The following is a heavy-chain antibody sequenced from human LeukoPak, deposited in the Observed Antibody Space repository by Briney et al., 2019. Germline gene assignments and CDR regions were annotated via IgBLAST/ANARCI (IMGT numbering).Heavy chain of an antibody. V-gene: IGHV3-15*01. D-gene: IGHD2-2*02. CDR1: GLTFSNVW. J-gene: IGHJ4*02. CDR2: IKSKTHGGTT. Sequence: GGSLRLSCVVSGLTFSNVWMSWVRQAPGKGLEWVGRIKSKTHGGTTDYAAPVYGRFTVSRDDSKNTLYPQMNSLQTEDTAVYYCTTFSDCTSSICYTNYWGQGTLVTVSS. CDR3: TTFSDCTSSICYTNY.